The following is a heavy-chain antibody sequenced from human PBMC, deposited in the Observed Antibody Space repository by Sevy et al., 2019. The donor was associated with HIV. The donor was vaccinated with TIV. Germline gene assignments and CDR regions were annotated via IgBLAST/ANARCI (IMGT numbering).Heavy chain of an antibody. D-gene: IGHD6-19*01. CDR1: GGSFSGYY. CDR2: INHSGST. Sequence: SEPLSLTCAVYGGSFSGYYWNWIRQPPGKGLEWIGEINHSGSTNYNPSLESRVTISVDTSRNQFSLRLSSVTAADTAVYYCARYRVAGNFDYWGQGTLVTVSS. V-gene: IGHV4-34*01. CDR3: ARYRVAGNFDY. J-gene: IGHJ4*02.